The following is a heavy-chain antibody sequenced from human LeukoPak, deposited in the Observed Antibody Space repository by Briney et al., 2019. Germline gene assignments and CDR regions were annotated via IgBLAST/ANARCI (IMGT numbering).Heavy chain of an antibody. V-gene: IGHV3-11*04. CDR3: ARVVVVVAGDALDI. CDR2: ISSSGSTI. Sequence: PGGSLRLSCAASGFTFSDYYMSWIRQAPGKGLEWVSYISSSGSTIYYADSVKGRFTISRDNAKNSLYLQMNSLRAEDTAVYYCARVVVVVAGDALDIWGQGTMVTVSS. CDR1: GFTFSDYY. J-gene: IGHJ3*02. D-gene: IGHD2-15*01.